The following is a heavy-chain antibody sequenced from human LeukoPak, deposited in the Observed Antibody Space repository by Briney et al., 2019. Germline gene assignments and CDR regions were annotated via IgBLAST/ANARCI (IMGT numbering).Heavy chain of an antibody. CDR2: IYTSGST. V-gene: IGHV4-4*07. J-gene: IGHJ5*02. CDR1: GGSINNYY. Sequence: PSETLSLTCTVSGGSINNYYWSWIRQPAGKGLEWIGRIYTSGSTNYNPSLKSRVTMSVDTSKNQFSLKLSSVTAADTAVYYCARTTRLYNRFDPWGQGALVTVSS. D-gene: IGHD1-14*01. CDR3: ARTTRLYNRFDP.